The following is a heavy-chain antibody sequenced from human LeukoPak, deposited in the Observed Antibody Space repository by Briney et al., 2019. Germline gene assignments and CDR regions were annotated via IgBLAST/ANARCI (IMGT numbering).Heavy chain of an antibody. CDR1: GFTFSSYE. CDR3: AREGSYYFDY. Sequence: GGSLRLSCAASGFTFSSYEIIWVRQAPGKGLEWVSYISSSDSTIFYADSVKGRFTISRDDAKNSVYLQMNSLRAEDTAVYSCAREGSYYFDYWGQGTLVTVSS. J-gene: IGHJ4*02. V-gene: IGHV3-48*03. D-gene: IGHD1-26*01. CDR2: ISSSDSTI.